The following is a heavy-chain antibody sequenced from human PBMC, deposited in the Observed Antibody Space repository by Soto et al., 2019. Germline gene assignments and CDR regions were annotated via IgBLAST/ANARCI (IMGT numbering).Heavy chain of an antibody. D-gene: IGHD4-17*01. Sequence: GGSLRLSCAASGFTFSSYGMHWVRQAPGKGLEWVAVISYDGSNKYYADSVKGRFTISRDNSKNTLYLQMNSLRAEDTAVYYCAKDSGDYTWGQGTLVTVSS. CDR3: AKDSGDYT. V-gene: IGHV3-30*18. CDR2: ISYDGSNK. J-gene: IGHJ5*02. CDR1: GFTFSSYG.